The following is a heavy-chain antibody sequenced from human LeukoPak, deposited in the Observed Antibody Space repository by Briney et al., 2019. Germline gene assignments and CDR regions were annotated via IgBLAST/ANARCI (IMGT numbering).Heavy chain of an antibody. CDR3: AKVASSCSSTSCYMDAFDI. CDR1: GFGFISYA. Sequence: GGSLRLSCGASGFGFISYAMSWVRQAPGKGLEWVSGISGSGDSTYYADSVKGRFTLSRDNSKNTVYLKMNSLRAEDTAVYYCAKVASSCSSTSCYMDAFDIWGQGTMVTVSS. J-gene: IGHJ3*02. CDR2: ISGSGDST. D-gene: IGHD2-2*02. V-gene: IGHV3-23*01.